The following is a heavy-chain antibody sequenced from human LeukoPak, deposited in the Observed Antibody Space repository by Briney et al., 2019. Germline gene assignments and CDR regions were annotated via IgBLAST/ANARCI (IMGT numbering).Heavy chain of an antibody. Sequence: ASVKVSCKASGYTFTGYYMHWVRQAPGQGLEWMGRINPNSGGTNYAQKFQGRVTMTRDTSISTAYMELSRLRSDDTAVCYCARRVGYDSSGYYYVSTGSLVYWGQGTLVTVSS. D-gene: IGHD3-22*01. V-gene: IGHV1-2*06. CDR3: ARRVGYDSSGYYYVSTGSLVY. CDR1: GYTFTGYY. CDR2: INPNSGGT. J-gene: IGHJ4*02.